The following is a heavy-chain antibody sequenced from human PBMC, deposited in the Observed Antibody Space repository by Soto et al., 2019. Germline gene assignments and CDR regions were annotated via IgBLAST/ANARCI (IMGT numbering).Heavy chain of an antibody. V-gene: IGHV3-30*18. J-gene: IGHJ4*02. CDR3: AKDSGRGSADYYFDY. CDR1: GFTFSSYG. CDR2: ISSDGRNK. D-gene: IGHD3-10*01. Sequence: QVQLVESGGGVVQPGRSLRLSCAASGFTFSSYGMHWVRQAPGKGLEWVAVISSDGRNKYHADSEKGRFTISRDNSKNTLYLQKNSLRVEDMAVYYCAKDSGRGSADYYFDYWGQGTLVTVSS.